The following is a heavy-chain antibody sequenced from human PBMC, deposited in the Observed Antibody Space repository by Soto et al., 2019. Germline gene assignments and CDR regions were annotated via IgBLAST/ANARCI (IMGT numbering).Heavy chain of an antibody. CDR2: INSDGSST. CDR1: GFTFSSYW. D-gene: IGHD4-17*01. CDR3: ARAFPDYGDYVRAFDI. V-gene: IGHV3-74*01. J-gene: IGHJ3*02. Sequence: EVQLVESGGGLVQPGGSLRLSCAASGFTFSSYWMHWVRQAPGKGLVWVSRINSDGSSTSYADSVKGRFTISRDNAKNTLYLQMNGLRAEDTAVYYCARAFPDYGDYVRAFDIWGQGTMVTVSS.